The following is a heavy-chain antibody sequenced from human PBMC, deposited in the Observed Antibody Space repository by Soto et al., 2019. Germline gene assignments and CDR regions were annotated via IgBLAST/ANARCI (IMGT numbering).Heavy chain of an antibody. CDR3: AIMGIAAAGMVWFDP. V-gene: IGHV1-24*01. CDR2: FDPEDGET. D-gene: IGHD6-13*01. Sequence: ASVKVSCKVSGYTLTELSMHWVRQAPGKGLEWMGGFDPEDGETIYAQKFQGRVTMTEDTSTDTAYMELSSLRSEDTAVYYCAIMGIAAAGMVWFDPWGRGTLVTVSS. J-gene: IGHJ5*02. CDR1: GYTLTELS.